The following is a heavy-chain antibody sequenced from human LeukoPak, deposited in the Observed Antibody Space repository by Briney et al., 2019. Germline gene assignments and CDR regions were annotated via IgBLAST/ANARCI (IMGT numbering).Heavy chain of an antibody. V-gene: IGHV3-48*03. CDR3: ARGAMHAFDY. Sequence: PGGSLRLSCAASGFTFSDYEINWVRQAPGKGLEWVSCISTSGSTTYYADSVKGRFTISRDNAKNSLLLQMSTLTVEDTAVYYCARGAMHAFDYWGQGTPVTVSS. D-gene: IGHD2-2*01. J-gene: IGHJ4*02. CDR1: GFTFSDYE. CDR2: ISTSGSTT.